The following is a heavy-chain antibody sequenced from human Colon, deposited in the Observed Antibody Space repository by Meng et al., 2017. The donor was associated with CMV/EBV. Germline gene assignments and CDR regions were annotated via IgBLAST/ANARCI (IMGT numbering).Heavy chain of an antibody. D-gene: IGHD2-2*01. CDR2: IAPSGNSM. V-gene: IGHV3-11*04. Sequence: GESLKISCAASGFTFTDYFMIWIRQAPGEGLQWISHIAPSGNSMNYADSVKGRFTISRDNAKNSLYLQMNSLRAEDTAVYYCVSDYCSSTSCPLGYWGQGTLVTVSS. J-gene: IGHJ4*02. CDR3: VSDYCSSTSCPLGY. CDR1: GFTFTDYF.